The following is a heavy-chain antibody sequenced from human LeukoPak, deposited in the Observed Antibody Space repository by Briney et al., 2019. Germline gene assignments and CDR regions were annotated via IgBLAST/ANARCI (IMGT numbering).Heavy chain of an antibody. Sequence: AASVKVSCKASGHTFTGYYMHWVRQAPGQGLEWMGWINPNSGGTNYAQKFQGRVTMTRDTSISTAYMELSRLRSDDTAVYYCASIYCSSTSCRPFDYWGQGTLVTVPS. CDR2: INPNSGGT. J-gene: IGHJ4*02. D-gene: IGHD2-2*01. CDR3: ASIYCSSTSCRPFDY. CDR1: GHTFTGYY. V-gene: IGHV1-2*02.